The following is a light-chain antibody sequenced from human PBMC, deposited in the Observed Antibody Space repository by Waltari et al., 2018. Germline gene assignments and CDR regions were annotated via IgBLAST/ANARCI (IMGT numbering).Light chain of an antibody. CDR1: VLSNKY. CDR3: YSAADDQSWV. V-gene: IGLV3-27*01. CDR2: KDT. J-gene: IGLJ3*02. Sequence: SFELRQPSSVSVSPGQTARITCSADVLSNKYTRWFQQRPGQAPVLVIYKDTGRPSGIPGRFPGSSSGTTVTLTMSGAQVDDEADYYCYSAADDQSWVFGGGTKLTVL.